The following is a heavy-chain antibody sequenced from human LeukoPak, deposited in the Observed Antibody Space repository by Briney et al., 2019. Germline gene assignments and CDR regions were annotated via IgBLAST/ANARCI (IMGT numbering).Heavy chain of an antibody. D-gene: IGHD2-21*02. CDR2: IIPIFGTA. CDR1: GGTFSSYA. J-gene: IGHJ4*02. V-gene: IGHV1-69*13. CDR3: ARKCRDYYFDY. Sequence: ASVKVSCKASGGTFSSYAISWLRQAPGQGLEWMGGIIPIFGTANYAQKFQGRVTITADESTSTAYMELSSLRSEDTAVYYCARKCRDYYFDYWSQGTLVTVSS.